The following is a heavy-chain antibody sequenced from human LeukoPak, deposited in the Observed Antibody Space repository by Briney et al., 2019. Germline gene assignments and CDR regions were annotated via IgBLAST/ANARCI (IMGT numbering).Heavy chain of an antibody. CDR3: ARSIPGALNSMDV. V-gene: IGHV1-46*01. CDR2: INPSGGST. Sequence: ASVKVSCKASGYTFTSYYMHWVRQAPGQGLGWMGIINPSGGSTSYAQKFQGRVTMTRDTSTRTVYMDLSNLRSEDTAVYYCARSIPGALNSMDVWGQGTTVTVSS. J-gene: IGHJ6*02. D-gene: IGHD6-13*01. CDR1: GYTFTSYY.